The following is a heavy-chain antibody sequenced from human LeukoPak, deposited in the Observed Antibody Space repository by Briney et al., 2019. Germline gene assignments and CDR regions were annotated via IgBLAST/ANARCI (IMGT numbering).Heavy chain of an antibody. D-gene: IGHD1-14*01. CDR2: ISSSSSTI. V-gene: IGHV3-48*04. CDR1: GFTFSSYS. Sequence: PGGSLRLSCAASGFTFSSYSMNWVRQAPGKGLEWVSYISSSSSTIYYADSVKGRFTISRDNAKNSLYLQMNSLRAEDTAVYYCARDLNNQPLDYWGQGTLVTVSS. J-gene: IGHJ4*02. CDR3: ARDLNNQPLDY.